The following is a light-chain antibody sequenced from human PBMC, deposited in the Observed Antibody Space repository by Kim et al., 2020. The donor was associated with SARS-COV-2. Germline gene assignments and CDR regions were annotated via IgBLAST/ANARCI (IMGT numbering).Light chain of an antibody. J-gene: IGKJ2*01. V-gene: IGKV3-20*01. CDR2: GAS. CDR3: QRYGSAPLYT. CDR1: QSVSSSY. Sequence: EIVLTKSQGTLSLSPGERATLSCRASQSVSSSYLAWYQQKPGQAPRLLIYGASSRATGIPGRFSGSGSGTDFTLTISRLEPEDFAVYYCQRYGSAPLYTFGQRTKLEI.